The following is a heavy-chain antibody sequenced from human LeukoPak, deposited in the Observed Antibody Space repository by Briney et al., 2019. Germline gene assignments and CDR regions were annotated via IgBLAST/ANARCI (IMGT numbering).Heavy chain of an antibody. J-gene: IGHJ5*02. Sequence: SETLSLTCTVSGGSISSYYWSWIRQPPGKGLEWIGYIYYSGSTNYNPSLKSRITISVDTSKNQFSLKLSSVTAADTAVYYCAREQEGSSGWYNWFDPWGQGTLVTVSS. CDR1: GGSISSYY. V-gene: IGHV4-59*01. D-gene: IGHD6-19*01. CDR3: AREQEGSSGWYNWFDP. CDR2: IYYSGST.